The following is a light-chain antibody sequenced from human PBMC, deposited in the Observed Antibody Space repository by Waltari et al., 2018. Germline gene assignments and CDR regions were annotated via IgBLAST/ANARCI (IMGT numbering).Light chain of an antibody. V-gene: IGLV3-21*04. Sequence: SYVLIQPPSVSVAPGKTATITCGGDNIGRKSVHWYQQRPGQAPVLVINNDSDRPSGIAERLSGSNSGNTATLTISRVEAGDEADYYWQVWDSYSAHVVFGGGTKLTVL. CDR2: NDS. CDR1: NIGRKS. CDR3: QVWDSYSAHVV. J-gene: IGLJ3*02.